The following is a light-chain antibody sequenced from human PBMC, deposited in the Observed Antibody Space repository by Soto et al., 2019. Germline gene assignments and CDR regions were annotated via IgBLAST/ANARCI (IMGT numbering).Light chain of an antibody. CDR1: SSDVGGYIY. Sequence: QSALTQPASVSGSPGQSITISCTGTSSDVGGYIYVSWYQQHPGKAPKLMIYDVTSRPSGVSYRFSGSKSGNTASLTISGLQAEDEADYYCCSYTTSSSYVFGTGTNVTVL. CDR3: CSYTTSSSYV. CDR2: DVT. J-gene: IGLJ1*01. V-gene: IGLV2-14*01.